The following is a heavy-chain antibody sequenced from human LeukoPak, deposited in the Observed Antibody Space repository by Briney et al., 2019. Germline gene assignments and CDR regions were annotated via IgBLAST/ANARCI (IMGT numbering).Heavy chain of an antibody. CDR1: GFTFDDYA. CDR3: AKDGDYDILTGYSNYFDY. CDR2: ISWNSGSI. Sequence: GRSLRLSCAASGFTFDDYAMHLVRQAPGKGLEWVSGISWNSGSIGYADSVKGRFTISRDNAKNSLYLQMNSLRAEDTALYYCAKDGDYDILTGYSNYFDYWGQGTLVTVSS. V-gene: IGHV3-9*01. D-gene: IGHD3-9*01. J-gene: IGHJ4*02.